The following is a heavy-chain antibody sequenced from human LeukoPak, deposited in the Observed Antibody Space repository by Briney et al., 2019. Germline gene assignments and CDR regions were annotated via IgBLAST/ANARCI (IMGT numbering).Heavy chain of an antibody. CDR1: GYTFTRYY. V-gene: IGHV1-46*01. Sequence: ASVKVSCKASGYTFTRYYIQWVRQAPGRGLEGMGIINPTGGTTSYAQNFQGRVTMTRDTSTSTVYMKLSSLRSEDTAVYYGARLGGCVWYESVLDYWGQGALVTASS. CDR2: INPTGGTT. J-gene: IGHJ4*02. CDR3: ARLGGCVWYESVLDY. D-gene: IGHD6-13*01.